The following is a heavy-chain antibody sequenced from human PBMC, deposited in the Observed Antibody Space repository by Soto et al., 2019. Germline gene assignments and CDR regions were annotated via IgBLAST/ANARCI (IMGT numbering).Heavy chain of an antibody. CDR1: GGTFSSYA. D-gene: IGHD2-2*01. CDR3: ARELYCSSTSCLDDAFDI. Sequence: QVQLVQSGAEVKKPGSSVKVSCKASGGTFSSYAISWVRQAPGQGLEWMGGIIPIFGTANYAQKFQGRVTITADESTRTAYIELSSLRSEDTAVYYCARELYCSSTSCLDDAFDIWGQGTMVTVSS. V-gene: IGHV1-69*01. CDR2: IIPIFGTA. J-gene: IGHJ3*02.